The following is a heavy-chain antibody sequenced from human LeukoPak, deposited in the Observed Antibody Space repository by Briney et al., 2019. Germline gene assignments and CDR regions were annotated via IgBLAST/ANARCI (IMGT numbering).Heavy chain of an antibody. CDR3: ARGGYTFGYDDY. Sequence: PGGSLRHSCAASGFTFSSYSMNWVRQAPGKGLQWVSYISSSGNTIYYADSVKGRFTISRDNAKNSLYLQMNSLRAEDTAVYYCARGGYTFGYDDYWGQATVVTVSS. D-gene: IGHD5-18*01. J-gene: IGHJ4*02. CDR1: GFTFSSYS. V-gene: IGHV3-48*04. CDR2: ISSSGNTI.